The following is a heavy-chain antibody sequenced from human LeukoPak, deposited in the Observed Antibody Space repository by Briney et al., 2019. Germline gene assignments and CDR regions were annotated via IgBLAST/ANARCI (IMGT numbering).Heavy chain of an antibody. CDR2: ITSRGSHI. CDR3: AREIRSSSVFDY. D-gene: IGHD6-6*01. CDR1: GFAFNSYT. V-gene: IGHV3-21*01. Sequence: GGSLRLSCAASGFAFNSYTITWVRQAPGKGLESVSSITSRGSHIYIADSVKGRFTISRDNAKNSLYLQMNSLRAEDTAVYYCAREIRSSSVFDYWGQGTLVTVSS. J-gene: IGHJ4*02.